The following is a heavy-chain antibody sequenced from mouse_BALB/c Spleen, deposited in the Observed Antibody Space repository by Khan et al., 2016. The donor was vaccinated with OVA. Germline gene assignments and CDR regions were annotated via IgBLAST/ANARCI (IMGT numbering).Heavy chain of an antibody. V-gene: IGHV1-77*01. J-gene: IGHJ3*01. CDR3: AREWAAWFPY. Sequence: QVQLQQSGAELARPGASVKLSCKTSGYTFTDYNINWMRQRTGQGLEWIGENYPGSDNTFYNEKFMGKATLTADKSSSTAYMQLSSLTSEDSAVYFCAREWAAWFPYWGQGTLVTVSA. CDR2: NYPGSDNT. CDR1: GYTFTDYN.